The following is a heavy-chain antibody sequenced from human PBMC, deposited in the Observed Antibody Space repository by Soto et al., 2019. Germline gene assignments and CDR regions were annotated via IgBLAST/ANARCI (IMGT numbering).Heavy chain of an antibody. CDR2: MNPNSGNT. CDR3: ASLNRVVTSIHAFDI. V-gene: IGHV1-8*01. J-gene: IGHJ3*02. CDR1: GYTFTSYD. D-gene: IGHD2-21*02. Sequence: ASVKVSCKASGYTFTSYDINWVRQATGQGLEWMGWMNPNSGNTGYAQKFQGRVTMTRNTSISIAYMELSSLRSEDMAVYYCASLNRVVTSIHAFDIWGQGTLVTVSS.